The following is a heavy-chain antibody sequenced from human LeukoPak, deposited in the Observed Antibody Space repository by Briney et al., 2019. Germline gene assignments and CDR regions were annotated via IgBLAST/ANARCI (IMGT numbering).Heavy chain of an antibody. J-gene: IGHJ5*02. CDR3: ATSPPPYSGSYYPGFDP. CDR1: GGSISSSNW. CDR2: IHHSGST. D-gene: IGHD1-26*01. Sequence: SGTLSLTCAVSGGSISSSNWWSWVRQPPGKGLEWIGEIHHSGSTNYNPSLKSRVTISVDKSKNQFSLKLSSVTAADTAVYYCATSPPPYSGSYYPGFDPWGQGTLVTVSS. V-gene: IGHV4-4*02.